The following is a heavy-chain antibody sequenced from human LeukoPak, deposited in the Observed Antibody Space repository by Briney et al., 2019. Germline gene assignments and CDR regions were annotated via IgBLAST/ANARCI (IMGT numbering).Heavy chain of an antibody. D-gene: IGHD1-26*01. J-gene: IGHJ4*02. CDR2: IYYSGST. CDR3: ARGSIVGATPFDY. CDR1: GGSISSSSYY. Sequence: SETLSLTCTVSGGSISSSSYYWGWIRQPPGKGLEWIGSIYYSGSTYYNPSLKSRVTISVDTPKNQFSLKLSSVTAADTAVYYCARGSIVGATPFDYWGQGTLVTVSS. V-gene: IGHV4-39*07.